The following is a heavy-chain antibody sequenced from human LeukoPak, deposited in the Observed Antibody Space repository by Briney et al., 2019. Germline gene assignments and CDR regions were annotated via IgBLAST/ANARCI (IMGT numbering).Heavy chain of an antibody. D-gene: IGHD3-9*01. V-gene: IGHV4-30-2*01. CDR2: IYHSGIT. CDR1: GGSISSGGYS. J-gene: IGHJ3*02. Sequence: SETLSLTCAVSGGSISSGGYSWSWIRQPPGKGLEWIGYIYHSGITYYNPSLKSRVTISVDRSKNQFSLKLSSVTAADTAVYYCARGWNILTGYSRGCAFDIWGQGTMVTVSS. CDR3: ARGWNILTGYSRGCAFDI.